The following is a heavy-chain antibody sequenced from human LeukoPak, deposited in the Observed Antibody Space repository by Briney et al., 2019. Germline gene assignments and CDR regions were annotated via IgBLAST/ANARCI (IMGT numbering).Heavy chain of an antibody. D-gene: IGHD2-2*01. J-gene: IGHJ5*02. CDR2: ISSSSSSI. Sequence: SGGSLRLSCAASGFTFSSYSMNWVRQAPGKGLEWVSYISSSSSSIYYADSVKGRFTISRDNAKNSLYLRMNSLRAEDTAVYYCAREFRQEPDCSSTSCYPNWFDPWGQGTLVTVSS. CDR1: GFTFSSYS. CDR3: AREFRQEPDCSSTSCYPNWFDP. V-gene: IGHV3-48*01.